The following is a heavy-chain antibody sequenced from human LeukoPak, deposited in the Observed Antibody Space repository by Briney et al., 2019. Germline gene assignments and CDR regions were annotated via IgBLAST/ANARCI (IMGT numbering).Heavy chain of an antibody. V-gene: IGHV2-5*01. Sequence: SGPTQVKPTQTLTLTCTFSGFSPTTSGVGVGWIRHPPGKALEWLTLIYWNNNKRCSPSLKSRLIITKNNSKNQVVLTMTNMDPVDTATYYCAHAPPAEYYFWSGYYGYAFDIWGQGTMVTVSS. CDR3: AHAPPAEYYFWSGYYGYAFDI. CDR2: IYWNNNK. CDR1: GFSPTTSGVG. J-gene: IGHJ3*02. D-gene: IGHD3-3*01.